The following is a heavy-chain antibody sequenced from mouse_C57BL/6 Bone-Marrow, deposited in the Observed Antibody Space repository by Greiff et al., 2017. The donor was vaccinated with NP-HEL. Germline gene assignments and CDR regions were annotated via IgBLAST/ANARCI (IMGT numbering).Heavy chain of an antibody. CDR3: ARDYLWLRQSY. V-gene: IGHV1-55*01. J-gene: IGHJ2*01. CDR1: GYTFTSYW. Sequence: QVQLQQPGAELVKPGASVKMSCKASGYTFTSYWITWVKQRPGQGLEWIGDIYPGSGSTNYNETFKSKATLTVDTSSSTAYMQLSSLTSEDSAVYYWARDYLWLRQSYWGQGTTLTVAS. CDR2: IYPGSGST. D-gene: IGHD2-2*01.